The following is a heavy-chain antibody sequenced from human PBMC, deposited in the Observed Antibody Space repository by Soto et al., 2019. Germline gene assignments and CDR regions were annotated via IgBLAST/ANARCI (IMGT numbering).Heavy chain of an antibody. D-gene: IGHD3-3*01. CDR2: IYWDDDK. CDR1: GFSLTTSGVG. Sequence: QITLNESGPTQVKPRQTLTLTCTFSGFSLTTSGVGVGWIRQSPGKAPEWLALIYWDDDKRYSPSLKSRLTIPKDTSKNQVVLTMADLDPADTATYYCAHRVLRTVFGLVTTTAIYFDFCGQGTPVAVSS. J-gene: IGHJ4*02. V-gene: IGHV2-5*02. CDR3: AHRVLRTVFGLVTTTAIYFDF.